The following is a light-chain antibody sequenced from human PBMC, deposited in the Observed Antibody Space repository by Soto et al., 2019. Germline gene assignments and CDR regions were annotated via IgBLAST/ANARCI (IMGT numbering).Light chain of an antibody. CDR1: QSVSSN. CDR3: QQYGSSPWP. CDR2: GAS. J-gene: IGKJ1*01. Sequence: EIVLTQSPATLSLSPAERATLSCRASQSVSSNLAWYQQKPGQAPRLLIYGASSRATGIPDRFSGSGSGTDFTLTISRLEPEDFAVYYCQQYGSSPWPFGQGTKVDIK. V-gene: IGKV3-20*01.